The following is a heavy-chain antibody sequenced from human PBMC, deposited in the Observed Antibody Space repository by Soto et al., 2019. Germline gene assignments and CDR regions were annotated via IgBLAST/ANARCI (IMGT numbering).Heavy chain of an antibody. J-gene: IGHJ6*02. D-gene: IGHD3-10*01. V-gene: IGHV3-21*01. Sequence: QLVESGGGLVKPGGSLRVSCAASRFAFSSYSMHWVRQAPMKGLEWVASINSLASYVYYADSVEGRFTISRDNAKTSVCLQMNSLRAEDTAVYYCTRDRSSFMRGRIRGPYGGLDVWGQGTTVLVS. CDR1: RFAFSSYS. CDR3: TRDRSSFMRGRIRGPYGGLDV. CDR2: INSLASYV.